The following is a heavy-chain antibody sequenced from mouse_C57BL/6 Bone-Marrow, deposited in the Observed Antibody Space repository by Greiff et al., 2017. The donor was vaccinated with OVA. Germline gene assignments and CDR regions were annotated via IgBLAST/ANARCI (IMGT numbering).Heavy chain of an antibody. CDR2: ISSGGSYT. CDR3: AGGNYEGWYFDV. CDR1: GFTFSSYG. J-gene: IGHJ1*03. Sequence: EVKLMESGGDLVKPGGSLKLSCAASGFTFSSYGMSWVRQTPDKRLEWVATISSGGSYTYYPDSVKGRFTISRDNAKNTLYLQMSSLKSEDTAMYCCAGGNYEGWYFDVWGTGTTVTVSS. D-gene: IGHD2-1*01. V-gene: IGHV5-6*01.